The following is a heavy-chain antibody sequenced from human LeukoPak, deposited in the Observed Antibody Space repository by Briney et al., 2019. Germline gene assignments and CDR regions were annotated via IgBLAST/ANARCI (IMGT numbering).Heavy chain of an antibody. Sequence: SPTLSLTFVVSGDSVSSKNGAWNWVRQSPSRGLEWLGGTYYRSKWYNDDAESMEGRMTISQDTSKNQYSLHLNSVTPDDTAVYYCARDFGTTGWHTFDYWGQGTLVTVSS. V-gene: IGHV6-1*01. CDR2: TYYRSKWYN. J-gene: IGHJ4*02. CDR1: GDSVSSKNGA. CDR3: ARDFGTTGWHTFDY. D-gene: IGHD6-19*01.